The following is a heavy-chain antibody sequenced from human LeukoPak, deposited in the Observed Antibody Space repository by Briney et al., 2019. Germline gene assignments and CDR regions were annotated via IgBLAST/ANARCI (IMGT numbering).Heavy chain of an antibody. J-gene: IGHJ4*02. Sequence: GGSLRLSCAASGFTFSSYGMSWVRQAPGKGLEWVSAISGSGGSTYYADSVKGRFTISRDNSKNSLYLQMNSLRAGDTAVYYCARTIEMATISYFDYWGQGTLVTVSS. CDR1: GFTFSSYG. CDR2: ISGSGGST. CDR3: ARTIEMATISYFDY. D-gene: IGHD5-24*01. V-gene: IGHV3-23*01.